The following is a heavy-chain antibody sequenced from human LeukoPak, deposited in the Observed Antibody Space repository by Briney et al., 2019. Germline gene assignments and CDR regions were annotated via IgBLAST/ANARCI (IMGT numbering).Heavy chain of an antibody. CDR1: GGSMDKYY. D-gene: IGHD5-12*01. CDR3: ARVIRDSGYDLGEFDY. V-gene: IGHV4-59*01. CDR2: IYYSGST. Sequence: PSETLSLTCTVSGGSMDKYYWNWIRQPPGKGLEWIGYIYYSGSTNYNPSLKSRVTISIDTSESQFSLELTSVTAADTAVYYCARVIRDSGYDLGEFDYWGQGTLVTVSS. J-gene: IGHJ4*02.